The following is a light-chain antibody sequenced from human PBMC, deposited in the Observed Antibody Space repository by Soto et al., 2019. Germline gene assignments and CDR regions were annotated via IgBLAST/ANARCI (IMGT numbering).Light chain of an antibody. J-gene: IGKJ1*01. V-gene: IGKV3-20*01. CDR2: GAS. Sequence: EIVLTQSPGTLSLSPGERATLSCRASQSVSSSYLAWYQQKPGQAPRLLIYGASSRATGIPDRFSGSGSGTDFTVTISRLEPEDCAVCSCLEYGRSLWRFGQGTKVEMK. CDR3: LEYGRSLWR. CDR1: QSVSSSY.